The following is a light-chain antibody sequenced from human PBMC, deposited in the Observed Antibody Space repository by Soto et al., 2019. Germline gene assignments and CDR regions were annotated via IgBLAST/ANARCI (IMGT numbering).Light chain of an antibody. Sequence: EIVLTQSPVTLSLSPGERATLSCGASQSVRTYLAWYQVKPGQAPRLLIYGASRRASGVPARFSGSGSGTDFTLTISSLEPEDFALYYCQQRNIWPPITFGQGTRLEIK. V-gene: IGKV3-11*01. CDR3: QQRNIWPPIT. CDR1: QSVRTY. CDR2: GAS. J-gene: IGKJ5*01.